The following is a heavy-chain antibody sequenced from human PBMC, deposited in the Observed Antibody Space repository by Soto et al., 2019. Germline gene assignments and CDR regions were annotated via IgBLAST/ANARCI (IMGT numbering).Heavy chain of an antibody. J-gene: IGHJ4*02. CDR1: GSSISNDNW. CDR3: VTPGKGGFDY. V-gene: IGHV4-28*01. CDR2: IHHTGYT. D-gene: IGHD3-16*01. Sequence: SETLSLTCGVSGSSISNDNWWVWIRQPPGKGLEWIGYIHHTGYTYSNPALKSRLTMSVDTSKNQFSLKLSSVTAADTAVYYCVTPGKGGFDYWGQGTLVTVSS.